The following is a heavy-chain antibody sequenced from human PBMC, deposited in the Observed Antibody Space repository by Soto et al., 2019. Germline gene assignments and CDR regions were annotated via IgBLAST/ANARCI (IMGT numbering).Heavy chain of an antibody. CDR2: IYYSGST. V-gene: IGHV4-31*03. Sequence: QVQLQESGPGLVKPSQTLSLTCTVSGGSISSGGYYWSWIRQHPGKGLEWIGYIYYSGSTYYNPSLKSRVTISVDTSKNQFSLKLSSVTAADTAVYYCARQDYYDSSSPYYFDYWGQGTLVTVSS. J-gene: IGHJ4*02. CDR1: GGSISSGGYY. CDR3: ARQDYYDSSSPYYFDY. D-gene: IGHD3-22*01.